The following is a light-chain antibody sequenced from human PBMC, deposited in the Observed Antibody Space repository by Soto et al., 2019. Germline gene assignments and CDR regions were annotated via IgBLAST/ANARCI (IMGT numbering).Light chain of an antibody. J-gene: IGKJ2*02. CDR2: TAS. CDR1: QTIDNF. V-gene: IGKV1-39*01. Sequence: DILMTQSPSSLSASVGDRVTITCRTSQTIDNFLNWCQHHPGKAPRLLISTASSLQSGVTSRFSGSGFGTEFTLTINGLQPEDSATYYCQQSYNTPRTFGPGTRLEIK. CDR3: QQSYNTPRT.